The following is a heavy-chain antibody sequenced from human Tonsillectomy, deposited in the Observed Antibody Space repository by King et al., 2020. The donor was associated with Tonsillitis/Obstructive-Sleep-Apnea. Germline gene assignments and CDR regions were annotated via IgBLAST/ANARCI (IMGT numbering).Heavy chain of an antibody. D-gene: IGHD3-16*01. Sequence: VQLVESGGGLIQPGGSLRLSCAASGFTVSSNYMSWVRQAPGKGLEWVSVIYSGGSTYYADSVKGRFTISRDNSKNTLYLQMNSLRAEDTAVYYCARVARAPKDYRGWYFDLWGRGTLVTVSS. CDR3: ARVARAPKDYRGWYFDL. CDR1: GFTVSSNY. CDR2: IYSGGST. J-gene: IGHJ2*01. V-gene: IGHV3-53*01.